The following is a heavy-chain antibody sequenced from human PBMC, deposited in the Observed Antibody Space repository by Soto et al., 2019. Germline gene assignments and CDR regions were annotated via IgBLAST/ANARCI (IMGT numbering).Heavy chain of an antibody. V-gene: IGHV3-64*01. CDR1: GFTFSSYA. D-gene: IGHD2-2*01. J-gene: IGHJ4*02. Sequence: EVQLVESGGGLVQPGGSLRLSCAASGFTFSSYAMHWVRQAPGKGLEYVSAISTNGGSTYYANSVKGRFTTSRDTSKNTLYLQMGTTRAEDMAVYYCARPKRPVSSYHFDYWGQGPLVTVSS. CDR2: ISTNGGST. CDR3: ARPKRPVSSYHFDY.